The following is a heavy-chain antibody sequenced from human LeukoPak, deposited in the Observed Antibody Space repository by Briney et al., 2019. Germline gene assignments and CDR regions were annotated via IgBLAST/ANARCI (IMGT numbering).Heavy chain of an antibody. D-gene: IGHD6-19*01. J-gene: IGHJ5*02. Sequence: ASVKVSCKASGYTFTSYYMHWVRQAPGQGLEWMGIINPSGGSTSYAQKFQGRVTMTRDTSTSTVYMELSSLRSEDTAVYYCGRGGYSSGWYNWFDPWGQGTLVTVSS. CDR3: GRGGYSSGWYNWFDP. CDR1: GYTFTSYY. V-gene: IGHV1-46*01. CDR2: INPSGGST.